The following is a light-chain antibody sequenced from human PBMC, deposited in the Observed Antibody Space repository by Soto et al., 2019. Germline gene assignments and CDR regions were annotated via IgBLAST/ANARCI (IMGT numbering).Light chain of an antibody. CDR1: QSVSSN. J-gene: IGKJ5*01. Sequence: EIVMTQSPPTLSVSPGERATLSCRASQSVSSNLAWYQQKPGQAPRLVIYGASSRATGIPDRFSGSGSGTDFTLTISRLEPDDFAVYYCQQRSYPITFGQGTRLEI. CDR3: QQRSYPIT. V-gene: IGKV3D-15*01. CDR2: GAS.